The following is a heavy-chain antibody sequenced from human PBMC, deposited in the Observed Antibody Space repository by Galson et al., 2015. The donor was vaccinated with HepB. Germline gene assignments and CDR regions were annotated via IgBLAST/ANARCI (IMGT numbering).Heavy chain of an antibody. CDR3: ARDPRVAMAGQFYYFDY. CDR2: ISGYNDDT. D-gene: IGHD6-19*01. CDR1: GYSFSSSG. V-gene: IGHV1-18*01. Sequence: SVKVSCKASGYSFSSSGFSWVRQAPGQGLEWMGWISGYNDDTEYAQKFQDRVTLTTDTSTSTVYMELRSLRYDDTAVYYCARDPRVAMAGQFYYFDYWGQGTLVTVSS. J-gene: IGHJ4*02.